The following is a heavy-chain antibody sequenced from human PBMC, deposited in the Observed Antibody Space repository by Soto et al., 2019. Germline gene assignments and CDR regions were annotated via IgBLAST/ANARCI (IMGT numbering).Heavy chain of an antibody. CDR1: CGAISSYY. J-gene: IGHJ6*02. CDR3: ARERGSGWSGMDV. V-gene: IGHV4-59*01. CDR2: IYYSGST. D-gene: IGHD6-19*01. Sequence: SETLCLTCTLSCGAISSYYWSLVCQPPGKGLEWIGYIYYSGSTNYNPSLKSRVTISVDTSKNQFSLKLSSVTAADTAVYYCARERGSGWSGMDVWGQGTTVTV.